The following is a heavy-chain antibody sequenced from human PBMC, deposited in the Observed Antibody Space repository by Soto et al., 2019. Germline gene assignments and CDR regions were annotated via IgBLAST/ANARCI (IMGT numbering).Heavy chain of an antibody. V-gene: IGHV4-59*12. CDR2: VFYSGGT. D-gene: IGHD5-18*01. Sequence: SETLSLTCTVSDGSISNYYWTWIRQPPGKGLEWIGYVFYSGGTNYNPSLKSRVTISVDTSKNQFSLKLSSVTAADTAVYYCARAALGGYSYGYDYWGRGTLVTVSS. CDR3: ARAALGGYSYGYDY. CDR1: DGSISNYY. J-gene: IGHJ4*02.